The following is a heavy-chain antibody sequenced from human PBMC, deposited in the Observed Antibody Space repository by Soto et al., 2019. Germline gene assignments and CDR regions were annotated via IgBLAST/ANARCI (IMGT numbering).Heavy chain of an antibody. CDR3: ARPNEPLGAFDI. J-gene: IGHJ3*02. CDR1: GFTFSSYG. V-gene: IGHV3-33*01. Sequence: LRLSCAASGFTFSSYGMHWVRQAPGKGLEWVAVIWYDGSNKYYADSVKGRFTISRDNSKNTLYLQMNSLRAEDTAVYYCARPNEPLGAFDIWGQGTMVTVSS. D-gene: IGHD1-1*01. CDR2: IWYDGSNK.